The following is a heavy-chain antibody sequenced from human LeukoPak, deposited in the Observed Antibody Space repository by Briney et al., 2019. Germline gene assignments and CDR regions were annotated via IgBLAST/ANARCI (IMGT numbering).Heavy chain of an antibody. CDR3: ARGYSSNYRVDY. J-gene: IGHJ4*02. Sequence: TGGSLRLSCAASGFTFISYWMHWVRQAPGKGLVWVSRINNEESSTTYADSVKGRFTISRDNAKNTLYLQMNSLRAEDTAVYYCARGYSSNYRVDYRGQGTLVTVSS. V-gene: IGHV3-74*01. CDR1: GFTFISYW. CDR2: INNEESST. D-gene: IGHD6-13*01.